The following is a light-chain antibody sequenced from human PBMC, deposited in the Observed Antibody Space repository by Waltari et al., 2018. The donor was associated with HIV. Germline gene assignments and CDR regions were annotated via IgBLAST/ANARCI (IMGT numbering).Light chain of an antibody. CDR2: EGS. J-gene: IGLJ3*02. Sequence: QSALTQPASVSGSPGQSLTISCARTSRDVGGYYYVSWYQQRPGKAPKLMFYEGSDRPSGVSIRVAGCKSGNTASLTISGLQAEDEADNYCSSYTSTSTVFGGGTKLTVL. CDR1: SRDVGGYYY. CDR3: SSYTSTSTV. V-gene: IGLV2-14*01.